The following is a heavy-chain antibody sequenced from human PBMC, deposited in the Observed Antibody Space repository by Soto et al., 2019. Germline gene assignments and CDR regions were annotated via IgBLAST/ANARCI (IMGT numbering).Heavy chain of an antibody. CDR1: GGTFSSYA. CDR2: IIPIFGTA. J-gene: IGHJ6*01. Sequence: QVQLVQSGAEVKKPGSSVKVSCKASGGTFSSYAISWVRQAPGQGLEWMGGIIPIFGTANYAQKFQGRVTITADESSSTAYMELSSLRSEDTAVYYSASGKSPGELELRWFSDGRYYGMDVWGQGTTVTVSS. V-gene: IGHV1-69*01. CDR3: ASGKSPGELELRWFSDGRYYGMDV. D-gene: IGHD1-7*01.